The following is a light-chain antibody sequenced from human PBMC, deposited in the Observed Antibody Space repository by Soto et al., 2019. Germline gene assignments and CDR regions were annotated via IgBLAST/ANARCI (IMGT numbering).Light chain of an antibody. V-gene: IGLV2-14*01. J-gene: IGLJ3*02. CDR2: DVS. CDR1: SSDVGGYNY. CDR3: RSYTSSSTLGWV. Sequence: QSALTQPASASGSPGPSITISCTGTSSDVGGYNYVSWYQQHPGKAPKLMIYDVSNRPSGVSNRFSGSKSGNTASLTISGLQAEDEADYYCRSYTSSSTLGWVLGGGTKLTVL.